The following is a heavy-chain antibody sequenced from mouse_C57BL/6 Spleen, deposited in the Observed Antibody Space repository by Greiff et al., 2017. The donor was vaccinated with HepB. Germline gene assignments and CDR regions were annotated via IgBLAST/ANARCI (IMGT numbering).Heavy chain of an antibody. Sequence: VKLQQPGAELVRPGSSVKLSCKASGYTFTSYWMHWVKQRPIQGLEWIGNIDPSDSETHYNQKFKDKATLTVDKSSSTAYMQLSSLTSEDSAVYYCARTYYSNYLDYWGQGTTLTVSS. D-gene: IGHD2-5*01. CDR3: ARTYYSNYLDY. J-gene: IGHJ2*01. CDR1: GYTFTSYW. CDR2: IDPSDSET. V-gene: IGHV1-52*01.